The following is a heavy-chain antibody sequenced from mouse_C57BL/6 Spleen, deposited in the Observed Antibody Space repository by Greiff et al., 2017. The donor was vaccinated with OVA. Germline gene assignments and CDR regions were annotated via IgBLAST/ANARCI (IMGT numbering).Heavy chain of an antibody. CDR2: IDPSDSYT. D-gene: IGHD1-1*01. J-gene: IGHJ2*01. V-gene: IGHV1-69*01. CDR3: ARDGSSQSHYFDY. CDR1: GYTFTSYW. Sequence: QVHVKQPGAELVMPGASVKLSCKASGYTFTSYWMHWVKQRPGQGLEWIGEIDPSDSYTNYNQKFKGKSTLTVDKSSSTAYMQLSSLTSEDSAVYYCARDGSSQSHYFDYWGQGTTLTVSS.